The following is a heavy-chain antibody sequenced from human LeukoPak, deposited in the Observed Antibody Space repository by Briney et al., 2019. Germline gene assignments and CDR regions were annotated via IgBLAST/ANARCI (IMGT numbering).Heavy chain of an antibody. J-gene: IGHJ4*02. CDR2: FDPEDGET. V-gene: IGHV1-24*01. D-gene: IGHD2/OR15-2a*01. Sequence: ASVKVSCKVSGYTLTELSMHWVRQAPGKGLEWMGGFDPEDGETIYAQKFQGRVTMTEDTSTDTAYMELSSLRSEDTAVYYCAKGVSTGYLFDYWGQGTLVTVSS. CDR3: AKGVSTGYLFDY. CDR1: GYTLTELS.